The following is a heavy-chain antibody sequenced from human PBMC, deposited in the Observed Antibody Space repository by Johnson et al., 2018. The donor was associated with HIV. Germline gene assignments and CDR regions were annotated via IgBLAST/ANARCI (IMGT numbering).Heavy chain of an antibody. CDR2: ISSSGSAI. Sequence: QMQLVESGGGLVKPGGSLRLSCTASGFTFNDYYMTWVRQAPGEGLEWVSYISSSGSAIYYADSVKGRVTMSRDNAKNSMFLQMNSLRADDTAVYYCARSRNYACDIWGQGTMVTVSS. D-gene: IGHD1-1*01. CDR1: GFTFNDYY. J-gene: IGHJ3*02. V-gene: IGHV3-11*04. CDR3: ARSRNYACDI.